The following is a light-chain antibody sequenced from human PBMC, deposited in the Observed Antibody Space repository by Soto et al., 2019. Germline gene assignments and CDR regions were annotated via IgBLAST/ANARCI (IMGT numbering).Light chain of an antibody. V-gene: IGKV1-5*03. CDR3: QEYNTNSRT. Sequence: IQMTQSPSTLSASVGDTVTITCRASESIYSWLAWYKQTPGKAPQLLMYKTSILQGGVPSRFSGTGSGAEYTLTISSLQPDDFATYDCQEYNTNSRTFGQGTRVE. J-gene: IGKJ1*01. CDR1: ESIYSW. CDR2: KTS.